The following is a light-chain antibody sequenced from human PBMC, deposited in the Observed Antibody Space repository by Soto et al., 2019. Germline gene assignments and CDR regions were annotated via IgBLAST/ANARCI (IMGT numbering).Light chain of an antibody. CDR1: QSITSY. J-gene: IGKJ2*01. CDR2: HAS. V-gene: IGKV1-39*01. Sequence: DIQMIQSPSSLFPSVGDTVSITCRASQSITSYLNWYQHKPGKPPKLVIYHASNLQTGVPSRFSGAGSGTDFTLTISSLQPEDFATYYCQQSVSLPFTFGPGTRLE. CDR3: QQSVSLPFT.